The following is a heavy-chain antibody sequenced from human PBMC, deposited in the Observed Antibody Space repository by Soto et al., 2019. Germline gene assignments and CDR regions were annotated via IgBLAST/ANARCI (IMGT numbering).Heavy chain of an antibody. V-gene: IGHV4-31*03. CDR3: AKLSCTSSTCYFPGWLDP. D-gene: IGHD2-2*01. Sequence: SETLSLTCTVSGDSISGGASFWSWIRQPPGKGLEWIANVYYSGSSYYNPSLKSRLTISVDTTKNQFSLQLKSMTAADTAVYYCAKLSCTSSTCYFPGWLDPWGQGTLVTVSS. CDR1: GDSISGGASF. CDR2: VYYSGSS. J-gene: IGHJ5*02.